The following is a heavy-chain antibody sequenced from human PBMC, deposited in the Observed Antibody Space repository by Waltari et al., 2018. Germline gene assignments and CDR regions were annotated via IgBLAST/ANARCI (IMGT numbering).Heavy chain of an antibody. D-gene: IGHD3-10*01. Sequence: EVQLVESGGGLVKPGGSIRLSCAASGFTFSNAWMGWVRPHPGKGLELVGRIKSKTDGGTTDYAAPVKGRFTISRDDSKNTLYLQMNSLKTEDTAVYYCTTEGPLWWRPFDYWGQGTLVTVSS. V-gene: IGHV3-15*01. J-gene: IGHJ4*02. CDR3: TTEGPLWWRPFDY. CDR2: IKSKTDGGTT. CDR1: GFTFSNAW.